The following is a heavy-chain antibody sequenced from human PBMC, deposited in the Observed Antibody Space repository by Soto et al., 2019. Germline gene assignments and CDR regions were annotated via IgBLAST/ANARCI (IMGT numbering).Heavy chain of an antibody. D-gene: IGHD3-3*01. Sequence: ASVKVSCKASGGTFSSYAISWVRQAPGQGLEWMGGIIPIFGTANYAQKFQGRVTITADESTSTAYMELSSLRSEDTAVYYCARARGFQEIFGVVDRNRDYYGMDVWGQGTTVTVSS. J-gene: IGHJ6*02. CDR1: GGTFSSYA. CDR3: ARARGFQEIFGVVDRNRDYYGMDV. CDR2: IIPIFGTA. V-gene: IGHV1-69*13.